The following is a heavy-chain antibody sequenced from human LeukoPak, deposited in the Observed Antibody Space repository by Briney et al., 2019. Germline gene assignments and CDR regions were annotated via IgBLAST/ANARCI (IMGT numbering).Heavy chain of an antibody. CDR2: IYYNGST. D-gene: IGHD3-9*01. CDR1: GGSISSYY. Sequence: SETLSLTCTVSGGSISSYYWSWVRQPPGKGLEWMGYIYYNGSTNYNPSLKSRVTISVVTSKNQFSLKLSSVTAADTAVYYCARSPTYYDILTGYYYYYYGMDVWGKGTTVTVSS. J-gene: IGHJ6*04. V-gene: IGHV4-59*01. CDR3: ARSPTYYDILTGYYYYYYGMDV.